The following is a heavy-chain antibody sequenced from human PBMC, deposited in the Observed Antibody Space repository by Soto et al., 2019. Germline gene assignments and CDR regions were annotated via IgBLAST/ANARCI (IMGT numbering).Heavy chain of an antibody. CDR1: GGSFSGYY. J-gene: IGHJ4*02. CDR2: INHSGST. CDR3: ARDKSTGLFDY. V-gene: IGHV4-34*01. Sequence: QVQLQQWGAGLLKPSETLSLTCAVYGGSFSGYYWTWIRQPPGTGLEWSGEINHSGSTNYTPSLKSRVTISVDTSKNQFSLKLTSVTAADTAVYYCARDKSTGLFDYWGQGTLVTVSS. D-gene: IGHD2-8*02.